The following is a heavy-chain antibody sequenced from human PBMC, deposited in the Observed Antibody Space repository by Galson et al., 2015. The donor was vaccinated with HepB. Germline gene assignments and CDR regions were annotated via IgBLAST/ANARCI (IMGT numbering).Heavy chain of an antibody. V-gene: IGHV1-3*01. D-gene: IGHD3-16*01. J-gene: IGHJ4*02. Sequence: SVKVSCKASGSTFIRYGVHWVRQAPGQTLEWLGWINAGNGLTKYSQKFQARVTITSDTSATTAYMELIGLTSEDTAVYYCARGTGHYYDHSGYIDNWGQGTLVTASS. CDR3: ARGTGHYYDHSGYIDN. CDR1: GSTFIRYG. CDR2: INAGNGLT.